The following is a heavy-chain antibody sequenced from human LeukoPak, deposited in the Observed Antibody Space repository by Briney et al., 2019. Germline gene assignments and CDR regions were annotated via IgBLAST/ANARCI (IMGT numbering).Heavy chain of an antibody. CDR2: IYHSGST. Sequence: SQTLSLTCTVSGGSISSGGYYWSWIRQPPGKGLEWIGYIYHSGSTYYNPSLKSRVTISVDTSKNQFSLKLSSVTAADTAVYYCARLGFLEWIDYWGQGTLVTVSS. CDR3: ARLGFLEWIDY. CDR1: GGSISSGGYY. V-gene: IGHV4-30-2*03. J-gene: IGHJ4*02. D-gene: IGHD3-3*01.